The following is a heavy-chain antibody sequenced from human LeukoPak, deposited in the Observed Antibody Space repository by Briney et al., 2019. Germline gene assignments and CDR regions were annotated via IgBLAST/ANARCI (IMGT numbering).Heavy chain of an antibody. Sequence: GGSLRLSCAASGFTFRNYCMTWVRQVPGKGLELVASIKQDESEKYFLDSVKGRFTISRDNAENSLYLQMNSLRAEDTAVYYCARVYYQDSGTSYRHLDYWGQGTLVTVSS. CDR2: IKQDESEK. CDR1: GFTFRNYC. J-gene: IGHJ4*02. D-gene: IGHD3-22*01. V-gene: IGHV3-7*01. CDR3: ARVYYQDSGTSYRHLDY.